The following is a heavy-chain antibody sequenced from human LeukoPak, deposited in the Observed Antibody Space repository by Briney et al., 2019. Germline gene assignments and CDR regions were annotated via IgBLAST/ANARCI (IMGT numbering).Heavy chain of an antibody. D-gene: IGHD2-2*01. Sequence: GASVKVSCKASGYTFSDYYIHWVRQAPVQGLEWMGWINPNSGGTHYAQKFQGRVTMTRDTSITTAYMELSSLRSDDTAVYYCARDVGEYCSSTNCYASHYWGQGTLVTVSS. CDR1: GYTFSDYY. CDR2: INPNSGGT. CDR3: ARDVGEYCSSTNCYASHY. V-gene: IGHV1-2*02. J-gene: IGHJ4*02.